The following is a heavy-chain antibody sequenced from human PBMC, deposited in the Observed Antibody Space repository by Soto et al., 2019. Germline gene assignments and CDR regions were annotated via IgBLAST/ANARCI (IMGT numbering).Heavy chain of an antibody. CDR2: IMPIIGTA. CDR1: GGTFSSYA. Sequence: QVQLVQSGAEVKKPGSSVKVSCKASGGTFSSYAINWVRQLPGQGLEWMGGIMPIIGTANYAQMFQGRVTITADKSTSTAYMELSSLRSEDTAVYYCARGGYSSSYRLDYWGQGTLGTVSS. CDR3: ARGGYSSSYRLDY. D-gene: IGHD6-6*01. J-gene: IGHJ4*02. V-gene: IGHV1-69*06.